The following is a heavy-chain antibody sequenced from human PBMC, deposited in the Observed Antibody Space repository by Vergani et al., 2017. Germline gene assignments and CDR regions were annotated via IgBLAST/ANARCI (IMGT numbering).Heavy chain of an antibody. J-gene: IGHJ6*02. CDR1: GGSISSGSYY. V-gene: IGHV4-61*02. D-gene: IGHD3-10*02. CDR3: ARDLQMLGKYYYYYYGMDV. Sequence: QVQLQESGPGLVKPSQTLSLTCTVSGGSISSGSYYWSWIRQPAGKGLEWIGRIYTSGSTNYNPSLKSRVTISVDTSKNQFSLKLSSVTAADTAVYYCARDLQMLGKYYYYYYGMDVWGQGTTVTVSS. CDR2: IYTSGST.